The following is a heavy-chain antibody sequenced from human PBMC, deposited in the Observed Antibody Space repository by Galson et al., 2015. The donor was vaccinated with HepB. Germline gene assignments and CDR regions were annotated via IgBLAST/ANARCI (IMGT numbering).Heavy chain of an antibody. V-gene: IGHV1-2*02. CDR3: ARGPDSSSSPHFDY. CDR1: GYTFTGYY. D-gene: IGHD6-6*01. J-gene: IGHJ4*02. Sequence: SVKVSCKASGYTFTGYYMHWVRQAPGQGLEWMGWINPNSGGTNYAQKFQGRVTMTRDTSISTAYMELSRLGSDDTAVYYCARGPDSSSSPHFDYWGQGTLVTVSS. CDR2: INPNSGGT.